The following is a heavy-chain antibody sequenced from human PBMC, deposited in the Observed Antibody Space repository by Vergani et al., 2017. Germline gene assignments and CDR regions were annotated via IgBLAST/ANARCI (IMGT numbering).Heavy chain of an antibody. CDR2: SSPGNSET. V-gene: IGHV5-51*03. D-gene: IGHD3/OR15-3a*01. CDR3: ARVYCRGMSCAGTDYFYHIDV. Sequence: LQLEQSGAAVKKPGESLEISCKGSGYSFSRNWIAWVRERPGQGLEWMGMSSPGNSETRNNPSFRGQVTMSVAKSISTAYLQWSSLKASDSAMYYCARVYCRGMSCAGTDYFYHIDVWGKGTTVTVS. CDR1: GYSFSRNW. J-gene: IGHJ6*03.